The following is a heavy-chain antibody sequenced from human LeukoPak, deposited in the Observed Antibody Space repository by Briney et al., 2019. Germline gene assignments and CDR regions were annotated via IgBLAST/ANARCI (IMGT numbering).Heavy chain of an antibody. Sequence: GGSLRLSCAVSGITLSNYGMSWVRQAPGKGLEWVPGISDSGGSTSYADSVKGRFATSRDNPKNTLYLQMNSLRAEDTAVYFCAKRGVVIRVILVGFHKAAYYFDSWGQGALVTVSS. CDR1: GITLSNYG. V-gene: IGHV3-23*01. CDR2: ISDSGGST. J-gene: IGHJ4*02. CDR3: AKRGVVIRVILVGFHKAAYYFDS. D-gene: IGHD3-22*01.